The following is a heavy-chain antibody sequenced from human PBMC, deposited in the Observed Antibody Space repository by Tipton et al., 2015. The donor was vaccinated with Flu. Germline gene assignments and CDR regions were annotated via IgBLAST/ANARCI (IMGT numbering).Heavy chain of an antibody. V-gene: IGHV4-34*01. CDR2: INHGGST. J-gene: IGHJ5*02. D-gene: IGHD6-6*01. CDR1: GGSFSGYY. CDR3: ARAPSGGSSIAARPNGFDP. Sequence: TLSLTCAVYGGSFSGYYWSWIRQPPGKGLEWIGEINHGGSTNYNPSLKSRVTISVDTSKNQFSLKLSSVTAADTAVYYCARAPSGGSSIAARPNGFDPGGQGTLVTVSS.